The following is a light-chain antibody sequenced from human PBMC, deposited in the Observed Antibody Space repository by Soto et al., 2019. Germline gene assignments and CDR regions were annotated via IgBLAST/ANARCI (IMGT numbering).Light chain of an antibody. V-gene: IGKV4-1*01. CDR3: QQYYSLPLT. CDR1: QSVLYSSNNKNY. J-gene: IGKJ4*01. CDR2: WAS. Sequence: DRVLTHSPDSLAVSLDERATINCKSSQSVLYSSNNKNYLAWYQQKPGQPPKLVIYWASTRESGVPDRFSGSGSGTDFTLTVSSLQAEDVAVYYCQQYYSLPLTFGGGTKVDLK.